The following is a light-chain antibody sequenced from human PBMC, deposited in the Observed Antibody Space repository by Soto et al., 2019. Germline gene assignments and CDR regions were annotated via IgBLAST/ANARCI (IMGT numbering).Light chain of an antibody. CDR3: HQYGSKPST. V-gene: IGKV3-20*01. CDR1: QAITASY. CDR2: GIS. Sequence: EIVLTQSPGTMSVSPGKRATLSCTASQAITASYLAWYHQRPGQAPRLLIYGISIRAPGIPDRFSGSGSGSDFTLIIDSLESEDVGVFFCHQYGSKPSTFGQGTSLQI. J-gene: IGKJ2*01.